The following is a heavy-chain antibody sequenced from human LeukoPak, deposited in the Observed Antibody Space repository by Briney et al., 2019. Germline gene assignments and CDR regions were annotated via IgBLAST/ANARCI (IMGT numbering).Heavy chain of an antibody. CDR1: GGSISSYY. V-gene: IGHV4-59*08. J-gene: IGHJ4*02. CDR3: ARYGGSGWVIDN. Sequence: SETLSLTCTVPGGSISSYYWTWIRRPPGKGLEWIGYIYYTGATSYNPSLKSRVTISVDTSKKQFSLKLTSVTAADTAVYYCARYGGSGWVIDNWGQGTLVTVSS. D-gene: IGHD6-19*01. CDR2: IYYTGAT.